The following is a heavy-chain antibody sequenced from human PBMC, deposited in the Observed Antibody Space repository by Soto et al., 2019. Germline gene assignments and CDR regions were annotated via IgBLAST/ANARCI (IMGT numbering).Heavy chain of an antibody. J-gene: IGHJ4*02. D-gene: IGHD6-19*01. Sequence: QVQLVQSGGEVKKPGASVKVSCKASGDTVTKYGISWVRQAPGQGLEWLGWISFYNGHTNYALKFQDRITFTTNTSKSTDPMELRSLTSDDTDVYYCVSAPSIAVAGKETWGQGTLVTVSS. CDR2: ISFYNGHT. CDR1: GDTVTKYG. CDR3: VSAPSIAVAGKET. V-gene: IGHV1-18*01.